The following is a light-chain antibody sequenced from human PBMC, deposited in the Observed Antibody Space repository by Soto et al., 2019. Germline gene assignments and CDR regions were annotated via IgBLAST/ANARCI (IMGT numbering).Light chain of an antibody. CDR3: SSYAGGKNYVL. J-gene: IGLJ2*01. CDR1: RSDVGAYDF. V-gene: IGLV2-8*01. Sequence: SALTQPPSASGSPGQSVTISCTGTRSDVGAYDFVSWYQHHPGKAPKLIIFEVTKRPSGVPDRFSGSKSGNTASLTVSGLQAEDEGDYYCSSYAGGKNYVLFAGGTKLTVL. CDR2: EVT.